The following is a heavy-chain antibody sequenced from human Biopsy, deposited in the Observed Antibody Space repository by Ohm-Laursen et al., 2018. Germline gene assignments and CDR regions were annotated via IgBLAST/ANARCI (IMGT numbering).Heavy chain of an antibody. J-gene: IGHJ1*01. CDR3: ATKLTGYFHH. CDR1: GGTFSNYG. CDR2: NIPILGTG. D-gene: IGHD3-9*01. Sequence: SSVKVSCKAPGGTFSNYGVNWVRQAPGQGLEWLGGNIPILGTGNYAQKFQDRVTVAADTSTSTATMELRSLRSDDTAMYYCATKLTGYFHHWGRGTLVIVSS. V-gene: IGHV1-69*06.